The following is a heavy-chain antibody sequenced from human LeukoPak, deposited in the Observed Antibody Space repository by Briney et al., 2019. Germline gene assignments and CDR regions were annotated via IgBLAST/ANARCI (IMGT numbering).Heavy chain of an antibody. CDR1: GGSISSSSYY. V-gene: IGHV4-39*07. CDR2: IYYSGST. Sequence: PSETLSLTCTVSGGSISSSSYYWGWIRQPPGKGLEWIGSIYYSGSTYYNPSLKSRVTISVDTSKNQFSLKLSSVTVADTAVYYCARVAKGYYYYMDVWGKGTTVTISS. D-gene: IGHD5-12*01. CDR3: ARVAKGYYYYMDV. J-gene: IGHJ6*03.